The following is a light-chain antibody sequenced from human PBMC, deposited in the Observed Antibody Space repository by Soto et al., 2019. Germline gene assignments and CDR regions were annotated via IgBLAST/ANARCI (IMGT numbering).Light chain of an antibody. CDR1: SNDIGHYNS. V-gene: IGLV2-14*01. CDR3: ASYTRTVTMI. J-gene: IGLJ2*01. CDR2: EVS. Sequence: QSVLTQPASVSGSPGQSITISRTGTSNDIGHYNSVSWYQQHPAKAPKVMISEVSNRPSGISNRFSGSKSGNTAFLTISGLQAEDEADYYCASYTRTVTMIFGGGTKVTV.